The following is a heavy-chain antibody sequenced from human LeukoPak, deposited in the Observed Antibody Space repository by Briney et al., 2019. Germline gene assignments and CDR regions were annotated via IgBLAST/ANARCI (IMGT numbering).Heavy chain of an antibody. CDR2: ISGRSGTI. Sequence: GGSLRLSCAASAFTFSDYSMNWVRQAPGKGLEWVSYISGRSGTIYYADSVKGRFTISRDNAKSSMYLQMNSLRAEDTAVYYCARDRLKSGSYYFDYWGQGTLVTVPS. D-gene: IGHD1-26*01. V-gene: IGHV3-48*01. CDR3: ARDRLKSGSYYFDY. CDR1: AFTFSDYS. J-gene: IGHJ4*02.